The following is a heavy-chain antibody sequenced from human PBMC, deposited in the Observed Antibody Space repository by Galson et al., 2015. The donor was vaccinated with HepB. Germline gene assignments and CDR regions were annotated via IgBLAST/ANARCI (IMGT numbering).Heavy chain of an antibody. CDR3: ASRKGGIVVVPAAASGSSYYYYMDV. CDR1: GGTFSSYA. V-gene: IGHV1-69*13. CDR2: IIPIFGTA. J-gene: IGHJ6*03. D-gene: IGHD2-2*01. Sequence: SVKVSCKASGGTFSSYAISWVRQAPGQGLEWMGGIIPIFGTANYAQKFQGRVTITADESTSTAYMGLSSPRSEDTAVYYCASRKGGIVVVPAAASGSSYYYYMDVWGKGTTVTVSS.